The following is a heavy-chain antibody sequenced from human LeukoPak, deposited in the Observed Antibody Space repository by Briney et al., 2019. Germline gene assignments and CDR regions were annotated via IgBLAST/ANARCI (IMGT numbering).Heavy chain of an antibody. D-gene: IGHD2-21*02. CDR3: AQALYCGGDCYNY. J-gene: IGHJ4*02. V-gene: IGHV3-23*01. Sequence: GGSLRLSCAASGFTFTSYGMAWVRQAPGKGLEWISSISASGDNTHYADSVKGRFSISRDNSRNTMYLQMNTLSPEDTAVYYCAQALYCGGDCYNYWGQGTLVTVSS. CDR2: ISASGDNT. CDR1: GFTFTSYG.